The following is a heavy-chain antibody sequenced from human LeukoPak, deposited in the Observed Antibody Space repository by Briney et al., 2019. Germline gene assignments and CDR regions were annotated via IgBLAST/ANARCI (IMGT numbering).Heavy chain of an antibody. J-gene: IGHJ6*02. CDR1: GGSISTYY. D-gene: IGHD3-10*01. V-gene: IGHV4-59*01. CDR3: ARVSEEFYYGMDV. Sequence: PSETLSLTCTVSGGSISTYYWSWIRQPPGKGLEWIGYIYYSGSTNYNPSLESRVTISVDTSKNHFSLRLSSVTAADTAVYYCARVSEEFYYGMDVWGQGTTVTVSS. CDR2: IYYSGST.